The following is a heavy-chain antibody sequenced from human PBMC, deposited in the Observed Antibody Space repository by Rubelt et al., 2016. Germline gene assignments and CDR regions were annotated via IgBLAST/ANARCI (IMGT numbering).Heavy chain of an antibody. CDR1: GFSFSSYW. CDR3: ATFGPNYYHSRGYYGLDY. D-gene: IGHD6-19*01. J-gene: IGHJ4*02. V-gene: IGHV3-74*01. Sequence: ESGGGLFQPGESLRLSCVASGFSFSSYWVHWVRQVPGKGLEWVSRLRSDGTLVNYADFVKGRFTVSRDNSRNTLYLQINSLKVEDTATDYCATFGPNYYHSRGYYGLDYRGRGTLVTVSS. CDR2: LRSDGTLV.